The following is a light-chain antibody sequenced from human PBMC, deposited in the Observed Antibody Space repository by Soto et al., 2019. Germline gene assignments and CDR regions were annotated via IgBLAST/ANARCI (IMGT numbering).Light chain of an antibody. V-gene: IGKV3-20*01. CDR1: QIVTSDY. CDR3: QQYGSSPGT. Sequence: EIVLTQSPGTLSLSPGERVTLSCRASQIVTSDYLAWYHQAPGQAPRLLIWGASIRATGLPDRFSGGGSGTDFTLTVSRLEAEDFAVYYCQQYGSSPGTFGQGTKVDIK. CDR2: GAS. J-gene: IGKJ1*01.